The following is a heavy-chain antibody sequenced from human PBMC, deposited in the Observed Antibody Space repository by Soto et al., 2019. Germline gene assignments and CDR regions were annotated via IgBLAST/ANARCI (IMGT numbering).Heavy chain of an antibody. CDR3: ARKGFLEWPYY. J-gene: IGHJ4*02. V-gene: IGHV4-59*08. CDR1: GGSISNHY. Sequence: SVTLSLTSTVSGGSISNHYWRWIRQPPGKGLEWIGYIYYSGSTNYNPSLKSRVTISVDTSKNQFSLKLSSVTAADTAVYYCARKGFLEWPYYWGQGTLVTVSS. D-gene: IGHD3-3*01. CDR2: IYYSGST.